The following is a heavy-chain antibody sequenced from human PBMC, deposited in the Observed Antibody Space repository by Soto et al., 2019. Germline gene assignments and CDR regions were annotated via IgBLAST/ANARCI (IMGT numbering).Heavy chain of an antibody. CDR3: ARDRETLTTVVSDAFDI. V-gene: IGHV1-69*13. CDR1: GGTFSSYA. Sequence: GASVKVSCKASGGTFSSYAISWVRQAPGQGLEWMGGIIPIFGTANYAQKFQGRVTITADESTSTAYMELSSLRSEDTAVYYCARDRETLTTVVSDAFDIWGQGTMVTVSS. J-gene: IGHJ3*02. D-gene: IGHD4-17*01. CDR2: IIPIFGTA.